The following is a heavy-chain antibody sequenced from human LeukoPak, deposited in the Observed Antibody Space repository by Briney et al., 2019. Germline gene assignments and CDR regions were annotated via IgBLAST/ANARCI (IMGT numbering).Heavy chain of an antibody. CDR3: ARGGGSGSYYKRRPHYYYGMDV. CDR1: GGSFSGYY. V-gene: IGHV4-34*01. J-gene: IGHJ6*02. Sequence: SETLSLTCAVYGGSFSGYYWSWIRQPPGKGLEWIGEINHSGSTNYIPSLKSRVTISVDTSKNQFSLKLSSVTAADTAVYYCARGGGSGSYYKRRPHYYYGMDVWGQGTTVTVSS. CDR2: INHSGST. D-gene: IGHD3-10*01.